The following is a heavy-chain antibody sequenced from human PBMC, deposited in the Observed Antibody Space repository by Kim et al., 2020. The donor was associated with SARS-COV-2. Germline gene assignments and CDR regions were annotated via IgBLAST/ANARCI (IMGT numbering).Heavy chain of an antibody. D-gene: IGHD3-10*01. CDR3: ARDRRSGPSGF. Sequence: YDADSVKGRFTISRDSSKSTVDLQMNSLRVEDTAVYYCARDRRSGPSGFWGQGTLVTVSS. V-gene: IGHV3-53*01. J-gene: IGHJ4*02.